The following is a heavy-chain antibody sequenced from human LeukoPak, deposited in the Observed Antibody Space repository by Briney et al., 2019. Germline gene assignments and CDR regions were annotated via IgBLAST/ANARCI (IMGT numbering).Heavy chain of an antibody. D-gene: IGHD3-9*01. J-gene: IGHJ4*02. Sequence: GGSLRLSCAASGFTFSTYGMHWVRQAPGKGLEWVAFIRYDESTKYYADSVKGRFTISRDNSKNTLYLQMNSLRVEDTALYYCAKDLIPKVTGVEFDYWGQGNLVTVS. V-gene: IGHV3-30*02. CDR2: IRYDESTK. CDR3: AKDLIPKVTGVEFDY. CDR1: GFTFSTYG.